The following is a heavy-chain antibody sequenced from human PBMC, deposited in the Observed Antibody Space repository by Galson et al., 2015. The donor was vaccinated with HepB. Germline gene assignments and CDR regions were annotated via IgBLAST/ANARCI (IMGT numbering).Heavy chain of an antibody. V-gene: IGHV4-39*01. Sequence: SSYYWGWIRQPPGKGLEWIGSIYYSGSTYYNPSLKSRVTISVDTSKNQFSLKLSSVTAADTAVYYCASIAITMIVVVIRPYYFDYWGQGTLVTVSS. CDR2: IYYSGST. D-gene: IGHD3-22*01. CDR1: SSYY. J-gene: IGHJ4*02. CDR3: ASIAITMIVVVIRPYYFDY.